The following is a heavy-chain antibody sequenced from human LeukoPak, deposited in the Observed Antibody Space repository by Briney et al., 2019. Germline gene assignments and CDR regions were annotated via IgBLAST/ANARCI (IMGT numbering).Heavy chain of an antibody. Sequence: GGSLRLSCAASGFTFSSYAMHWVRQAPGKGLEWVSAMSGSGGSTDYADSVKGRFTISRDNSKNTLYLQMNSLRADDTAVYYCAKDSGYDFANYWGQGTLVTVSS. D-gene: IGHD5-12*01. J-gene: IGHJ4*02. CDR2: MSGSGGST. V-gene: IGHV3-23*01. CDR3: AKDSGYDFANY. CDR1: GFTFSSYA.